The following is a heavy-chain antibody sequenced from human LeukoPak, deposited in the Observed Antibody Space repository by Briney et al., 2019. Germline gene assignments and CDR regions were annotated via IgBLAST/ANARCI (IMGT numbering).Heavy chain of an antibody. V-gene: IGHV1-69*02. CDR2: IIPILGIA. CDR3: APHIPDDYSNYHFDY. Sequence: ASVKVSCKASGGTFSSYTISRVRQAPGQGLEWMGRIIPILGIANYAQKFQGRVTITADKSTSTAYMELSSLRSEDTAVYYCAPHIPDDYSNYHFDYWGQGTLVTVSS. CDR1: GGTFSSYT. D-gene: IGHD4-11*01. J-gene: IGHJ4*02.